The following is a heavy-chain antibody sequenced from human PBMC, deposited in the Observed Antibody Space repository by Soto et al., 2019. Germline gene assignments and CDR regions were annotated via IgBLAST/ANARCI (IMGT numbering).Heavy chain of an antibody. CDR2: IYYSGST. J-gene: IGHJ6*02. CDR3: ARVPPYGMDV. CDR1: GGSISSYY. Sequence: QVQLQESGPGLVKPSETLSLTCTVSGGSISSYYWRWIRQPPGKGLEWIGYIYYSGSTNYNPSLKSRVTISVDTSKNQFSLKLSSVTAADTGMYYCARVPPYGMDVWGQGTTVTVSS. V-gene: IGHV4-59*01.